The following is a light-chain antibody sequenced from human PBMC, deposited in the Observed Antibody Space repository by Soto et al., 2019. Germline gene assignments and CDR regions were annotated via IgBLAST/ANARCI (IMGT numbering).Light chain of an antibody. Sequence: DIQMTQSPPTLSASVGARVTITCRASQSISSWLAWDHQKPGKAPNLLIYKASSLESGVPSRFSGSGSGTEFTLTISSLQPDDFATYYCQQYNSYSTFGQGTKLEIK. CDR1: QSISSW. V-gene: IGKV1-5*03. J-gene: IGKJ2*01. CDR2: KAS. CDR3: QQYNSYST.